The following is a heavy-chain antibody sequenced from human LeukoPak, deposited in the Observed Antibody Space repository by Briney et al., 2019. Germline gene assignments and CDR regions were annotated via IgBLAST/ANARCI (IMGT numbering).Heavy chain of an antibody. CDR2: ISADGATT. Sequence: PGGSLRLSCAASGFTFVDYPMHWVRQVPGKGLEWVSLISADGATTYYADSVKGRFTISRDNSKTSLYLQMNSLRPEDTALYYCAKDYYWVQGTLVTVSS. J-gene: IGHJ4*02. CDR1: GFTFVDYP. CDR3: AKDYY. V-gene: IGHV3-43*02.